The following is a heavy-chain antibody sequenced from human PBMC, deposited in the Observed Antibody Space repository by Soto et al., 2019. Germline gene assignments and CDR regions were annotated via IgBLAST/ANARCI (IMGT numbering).Heavy chain of an antibody. J-gene: IGHJ6*04. CDR2: ISSSSSTI. CDR3: ARVADGDFPRGYYYGMDV. CDR1: GFTFSSYS. Sequence: PGVSLRLSCAASGFTFSSYSMNWVRQAPGKGLEWVSYISSSSSTIYYADSVKGRFTISRDNAKNSLYLQMNSLRDEDTAVYYCARVADGDFPRGYYYGMDVRGKGTTVTVSS. D-gene: IGHD4-17*01. V-gene: IGHV3-48*02.